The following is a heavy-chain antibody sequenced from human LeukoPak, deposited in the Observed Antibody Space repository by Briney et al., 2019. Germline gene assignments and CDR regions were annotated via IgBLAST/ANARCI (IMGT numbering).Heavy chain of an antibody. V-gene: IGHV4-59*11. Sequence: PETLSLTCTVSGGSISSHFWSWIRQPPGKGLEWIGYISYSGSTKYNPSLKSRVTISVDTSKNQFSLKLNSVTAADTAVYYCAVGGYRSSWYTFDYWGQGTLVTVSS. CDR1: GGSISSHF. CDR3: AVGGYRSSWYTFDY. D-gene: IGHD6-13*01. CDR2: ISYSGST. J-gene: IGHJ4*02.